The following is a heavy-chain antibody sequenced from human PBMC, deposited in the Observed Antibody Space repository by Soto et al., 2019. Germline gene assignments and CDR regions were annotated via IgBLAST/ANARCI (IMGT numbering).Heavy chain of an antibody. J-gene: IGHJ6*02. CDR3: TRQSSSSSGYYYYGMDV. CDR2: IGSRGESYAT. Sequence: GGSLRLSCAASGFIFSGSAIHWVRQASGEGLEWLGRIGSRGESYATTYDVSVKGRFTISRDDSKNTAYLQMNSLKTEDTAVYYCTRQSSSSSGYYYYGMDVWGQGTTVTVSS. V-gene: IGHV3-73*01. CDR1: GFIFSGSA. D-gene: IGHD6-6*01.